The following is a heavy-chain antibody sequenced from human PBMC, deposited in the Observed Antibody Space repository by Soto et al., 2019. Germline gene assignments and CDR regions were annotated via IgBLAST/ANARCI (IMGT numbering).Heavy chain of an antibody. J-gene: IGHJ3*02. V-gene: IGHV1-18*01. CDR2: ISAYNGNT. CDR1: GYAFTIYG. D-gene: IGHD2-15*01. Sequence: VKVSCKASGYAFTIYGISWVRQAPGQGHEWMGWISAYNGNTNYAQKLQGRVTMTTDTSTSTAYMELRSLRSDDTAVYYCARHKALGYCSGGSCYSGRNAGGDAFDIWGQGTMVTVSS. CDR3: ARHKALGYCSGGSCYSGRNAGGDAFDI.